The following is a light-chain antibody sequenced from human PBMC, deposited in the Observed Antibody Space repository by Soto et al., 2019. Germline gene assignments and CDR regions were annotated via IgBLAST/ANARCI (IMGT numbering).Light chain of an antibody. V-gene: IGLV2-18*02. J-gene: IGLJ1*01. CDR2: DVT. Sequence: QSALTQPASVSGSPGQSVTISCTGTSSDVGKYDCVSWYQQPPGTAPKLIIYDVTNRPSGVPTRFSGSKSGNTASLTISGLQAEDEADYYCSSYTSTSPYVFGAGTKLTVL. CDR1: SSDVGKYDC. CDR3: SSYTSTSPYV.